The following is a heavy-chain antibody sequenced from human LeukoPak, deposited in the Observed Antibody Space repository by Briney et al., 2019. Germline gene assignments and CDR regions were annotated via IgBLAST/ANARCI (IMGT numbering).Heavy chain of an antibody. J-gene: IGHJ5*02. V-gene: IGHV1-2*02. CDR3: ARDLSTMIVVVEGVSNWFDP. CDR1: GYTFTGYY. Sequence: ASVKVSCKASGYTFTGYYMHWVRQAPGQGLELMGWINPNSGGTNYAQKFHNSVTMTRDTSISTAYMELSRLRSDDTAVYYCARDLSTMIVVVEGVSNWFDPWGQGTLVTVSS. CDR2: INPNSGGT. D-gene: IGHD3-22*01.